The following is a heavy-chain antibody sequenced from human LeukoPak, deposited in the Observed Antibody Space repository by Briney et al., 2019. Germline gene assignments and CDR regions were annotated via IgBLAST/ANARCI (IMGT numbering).Heavy chain of an antibody. CDR2: IYHSGST. CDR1: GYSISSGYY. J-gene: IGHJ5*02. D-gene: IGHD6-13*01. V-gene: IGHV4-38-2*02. Sequence: PSETLSLTCTVSGYSISSGYYWGWIRQPPGKGLEWIGSIYHSGSTYYNPSLKSRVTISVDTSKNQFSLKLSSVTAADTAVYYCALAAAHRRGWFDPWGQGTLVTVSS. CDR3: ALAAAHRRGWFDP.